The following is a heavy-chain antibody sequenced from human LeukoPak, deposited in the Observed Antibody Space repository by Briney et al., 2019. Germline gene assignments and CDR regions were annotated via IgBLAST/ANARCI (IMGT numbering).Heavy chain of an antibody. CDR2: IWYDGSNK. D-gene: IGHD1-26*01. Sequence: PGGSLRLSCAASGFTFSSYGVHWVRQAPGKGLEWVAVIWYDGSNKYYADSEKGRFTISRDNSKNTLYLQMNSLRAEDTAVYYCARALSASHIDYWGQGTLVAVSS. CDR3: ARALSASHIDY. J-gene: IGHJ4*02. CDR1: GFTFSSYG. V-gene: IGHV3-33*01.